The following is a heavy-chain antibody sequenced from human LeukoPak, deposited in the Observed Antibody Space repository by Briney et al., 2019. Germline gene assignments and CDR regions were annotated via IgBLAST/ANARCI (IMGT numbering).Heavy chain of an antibody. J-gene: IGHJ4*02. CDR3: ERDQYNVIDS. Sequence: VASVKVSCKASGYRFTGYNIDWVRQAPGQRPEWMGRINAENGDTKYSQKFQGRVTITRDTFASTSHMELSRLRSEDTAVYYCERDQYNVIDSWGQGTLVTVSS. D-gene: IGHD1-14*01. CDR2: INAENGDT. CDR1: GYRFTGYN. V-gene: IGHV1-3*01.